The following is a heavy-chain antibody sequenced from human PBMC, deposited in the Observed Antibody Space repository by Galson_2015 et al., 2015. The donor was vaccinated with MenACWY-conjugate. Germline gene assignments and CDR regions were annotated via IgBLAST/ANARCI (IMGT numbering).Heavy chain of an antibody. Sequence: SLRLSCAASGFTFSSYSMNWVRQAPGKGLEWVSSISSSSSYIYYADSVKGQFTISRDNARNSLYLQMNSLRAKDTAVYYCARDPDYGMDVWGQGTTVTVSS. J-gene: IGHJ6*02. V-gene: IGHV3-21*01. CDR2: ISSSSSYI. CDR1: GFTFSSYS. CDR3: ARDPDYGMDV.